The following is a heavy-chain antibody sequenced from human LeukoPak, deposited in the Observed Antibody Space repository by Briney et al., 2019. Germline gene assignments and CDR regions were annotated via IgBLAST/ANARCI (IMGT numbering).Heavy chain of an antibody. Sequence: PSETLSLTCTVSGGSISSSSYYWGWIRQPPGKGLEWIGSIYYSGSTYYNPSLKSRVTISVDTSKNQFSLKLSSVTAADTAVYYCARQGIAVPLDLWGRGTLVTASS. J-gene: IGHJ2*01. D-gene: IGHD6-19*01. V-gene: IGHV4-39*01. CDR1: GGSISSSSYY. CDR2: IYYSGST. CDR3: ARQGIAVPLDL.